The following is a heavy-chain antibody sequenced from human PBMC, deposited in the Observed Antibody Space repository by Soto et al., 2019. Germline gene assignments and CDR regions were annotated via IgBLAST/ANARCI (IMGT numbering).Heavy chain of an antibody. CDR3: ARDSGWPILNFDN. CDR1: DFDFSSYG. D-gene: IGHD3-10*01. V-gene: IGHV3-30*03. CDR2: SSYDGRET. Sequence: GGSLRLSCAASDFDFSSYGIHWVRQAPGKGLEWVAASSYDGRETFYADSAKGRFTVSKEMSKNTAFLQMNALRHEDTAVYFCARDSGWPILNFDNWGQGTPVTAPQ. J-gene: IGHJ4*02.